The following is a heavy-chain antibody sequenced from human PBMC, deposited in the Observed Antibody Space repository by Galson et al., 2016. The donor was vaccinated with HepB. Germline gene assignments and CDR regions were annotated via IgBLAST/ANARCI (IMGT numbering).Heavy chain of an antibody. J-gene: IGHJ5*02. Sequence: SLRLSCAVSGFTFSSYAMSWVRQAPGKGLEWVSAISGSGGSTYYADSGKGRVTISRDNSNITLSLQMNSLRAEDTARYYCSKAPLAQRPYSRGWYNWFDPCGQGTLVTVSS. D-gene: IGHD6-19*01. CDR3: SKAPLAQRPYSRGWYNWFDP. V-gene: IGHV3-23*01. CDR1: GFTFSSYA. CDR2: ISGSGGST.